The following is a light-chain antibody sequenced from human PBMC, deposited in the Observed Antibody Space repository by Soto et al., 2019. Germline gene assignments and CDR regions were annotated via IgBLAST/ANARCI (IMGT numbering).Light chain of an antibody. CDR3: NSYTSRYTFV. CDR2: EVN. CDR1: SSDVGGYNY. Sequence: QSVLTQPASASGSPGQSITISCTGTSSDVGGYNYVSWYQQHPGKAPKLMMYEVNNRPSQVSNRFSGSKSGNTASLTISGLQPEDEADYYCNSYTSRYTFVLGTGTKVTVL. J-gene: IGLJ1*01. V-gene: IGLV2-14*01.